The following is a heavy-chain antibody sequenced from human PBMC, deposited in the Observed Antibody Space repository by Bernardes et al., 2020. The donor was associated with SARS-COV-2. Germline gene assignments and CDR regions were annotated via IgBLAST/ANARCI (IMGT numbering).Heavy chain of an antibody. J-gene: IGHJ4*02. V-gene: IGHV3-21*01. CDR1: GFTFSSYT. D-gene: IGHD3-3*01. CDR3: ARGSVESDFWSGYYGIDY. Sequence: GGSLILSCVASGFTFSSYTMNWVRQAPGQGLEWVSSISSSSRFISYTDAVKGRFTISRDNAKNSLYLQVNSLRAEDSAVYYCARGSVESDFWSGYYGIDYWGQGTLLTVSS. CDR2: ISSSSRFI.